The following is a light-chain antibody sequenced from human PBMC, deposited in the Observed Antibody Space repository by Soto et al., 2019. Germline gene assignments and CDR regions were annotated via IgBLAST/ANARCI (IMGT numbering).Light chain of an antibody. CDR3: QQYKSFSLT. J-gene: IGKJ4*01. Sequence: DIQMTQSPSTLSASVGDRVTITCRASQSIDSWLAWYQQKPGKAPKLLIYKTSNLESGVPSRFSGSGSGTEFSLTIRSLQPDDFATYYCQQYKSFSLTFGGGTRVEVK. V-gene: IGKV1-5*03. CDR2: KTS. CDR1: QSIDSW.